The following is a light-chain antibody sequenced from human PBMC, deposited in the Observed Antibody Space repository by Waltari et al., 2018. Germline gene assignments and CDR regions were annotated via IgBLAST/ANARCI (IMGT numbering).Light chain of an antibody. CDR2: GDS. V-gene: IGLV3-10*01. CDR3: YSTDSSGNHVV. J-gene: IGLJ2*01. Sequence: SYELTQPPSVSVSPGQTARITCSGDALPKKYAYWYQQKSGQAPVLVIYGDSKRPSGIPGRFSGSSSGTMATLTISGAQVEDEADYYCYSTDSSGNHVVFGGGTKLTVL. CDR1: ALPKKY.